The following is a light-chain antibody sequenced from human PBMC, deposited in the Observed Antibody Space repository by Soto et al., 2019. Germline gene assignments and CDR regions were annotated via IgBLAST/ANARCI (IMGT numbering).Light chain of an antibody. CDR1: SSDVGSYNL. Sequence: QSALTQPASVSGSPGQSITISCTGTSSDVGSYNLVSWYQQHPGKAPKLMIYEGSKRPSGDSNRFSGSKSGNTASLTISGLQAEDEADYYCCSYAGGSTWVFGGGTKVTVL. V-gene: IGLV2-23*01. CDR3: CSYAGGSTWV. CDR2: EGS. J-gene: IGLJ3*02.